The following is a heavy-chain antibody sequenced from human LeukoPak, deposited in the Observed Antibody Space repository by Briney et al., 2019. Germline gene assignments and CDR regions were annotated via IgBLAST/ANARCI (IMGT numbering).Heavy chain of an antibody. CDR1: GGSVSDNNFF. D-gene: IGHD6-19*01. CDR3: ARVRRSGPRRYFDY. V-gene: IGHV4-61*01. J-gene: IGHJ4*02. CDR2: IYNSGST. Sequence: PSETLSLTCTVSGGSVSDNNFFWNWIRQPPGKGLEWIGYIYNSGSTNYNPALNSRVTISVDTSNNQFFLKLSSVIAADTAVYYCARVRRSGPRRYFDYWGQGTLVTVSS.